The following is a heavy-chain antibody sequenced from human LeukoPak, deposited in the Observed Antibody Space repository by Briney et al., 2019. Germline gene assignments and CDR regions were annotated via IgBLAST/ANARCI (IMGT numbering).Heavy chain of an antibody. V-gene: IGHV3-30*18. D-gene: IGHD6-19*01. J-gene: IGHJ4*02. CDR2: ISFDGSNK. CDR3: AKGGSSGWYHFDY. Sequence: PGRSLRLSCAASGFTFSGNDMHWVRQAPGKGLEWVALISFDGSNKYYADSVKGRFTISRDSSENTLYLQMNSLRAEDTAVYYCAKGGSSGWYHFDYWGQGTLVTVSS. CDR1: GFTFSGND.